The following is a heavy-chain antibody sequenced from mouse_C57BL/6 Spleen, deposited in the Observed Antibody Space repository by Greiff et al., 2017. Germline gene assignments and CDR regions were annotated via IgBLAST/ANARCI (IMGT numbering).Heavy chain of an antibody. J-gene: IGHJ3*01. CDR2: IYLGSGNT. V-gene: IGHV1-66*01. Sequence: QVQLQQSGPELVKPGASVKISCKASGYSFTSYYIHWVKQRPGQGLEWIGWIYLGSGNTKYNEKFKGKATLTADTSSSTAYMQLSSLTSEDSAVYYCASLPWFAYWGQGTLVTVSA. CDR1: GYSFTSYY. CDR3: ASLPWFAY.